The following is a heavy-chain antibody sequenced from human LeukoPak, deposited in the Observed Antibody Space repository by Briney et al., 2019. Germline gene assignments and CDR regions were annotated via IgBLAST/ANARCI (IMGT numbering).Heavy chain of an antibody. D-gene: IGHD5-18*01. Sequence: GGSLRLSCAASGFTFSSYWMHWVRQAPGKGLVWVSRINSDGSSTSYADSVKGRFTISRDNAKKSLYLQMNSLRAEDTAVYYCARADWDTAMIDYWGQGTVVTVSS. CDR2: INSDGSST. CDR3: ARADWDTAMIDY. CDR1: GFTFSSYW. J-gene: IGHJ4*02. V-gene: IGHV3-74*01.